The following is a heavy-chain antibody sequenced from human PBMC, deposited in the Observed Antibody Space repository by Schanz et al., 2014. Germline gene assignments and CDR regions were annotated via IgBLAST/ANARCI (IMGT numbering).Heavy chain of an antibody. V-gene: IGHV3-21*01. D-gene: IGHD3-9*01. J-gene: IGHJ5*02. Sequence: EVQLVESGGGLVKPGGSLRLSCAASGFTFSSYSMNWVRQAPGKGLEWVSSISSSRSYIHYADSVKGRFTISRDNAKNTLYLQMNSLKPDDAGVYYCANLDGVSISTFSWGPGTLVTVSS. CDR2: ISSSRSYI. CDR3: ANLDGVSISTFS. CDR1: GFTFSSYS.